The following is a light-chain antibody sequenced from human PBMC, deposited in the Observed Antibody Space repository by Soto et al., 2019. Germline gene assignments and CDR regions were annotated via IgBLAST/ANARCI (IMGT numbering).Light chain of an antibody. Sequence: EIVLTQSPGTLSLSLGERATISCRASQSVGSSYLAWYQQKPGQAPRLLIYGASRWATGIPDRFSGSGSGTDFTFTISRLEPEDFAVYYCQQYDSSPWTFGEGTKVEIK. CDR1: QSVGSSY. V-gene: IGKV3-20*01. CDR3: QQYDSSPWT. CDR2: GAS. J-gene: IGKJ1*01.